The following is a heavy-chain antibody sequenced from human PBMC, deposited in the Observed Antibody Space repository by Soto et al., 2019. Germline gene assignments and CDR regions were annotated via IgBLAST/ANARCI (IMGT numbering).Heavy chain of an antibody. Sequence: QVQLVQSGAEVKKPGSSVKVSCKASGGTFSSYAISWVRQAPGQGLEWMGGIIPIFGTANYAQKFQGRVTITADESTSTAYMELSSLRSEDTAMYYCASRSRSIAAPWYWFDPWGQGTLVTVSS. D-gene: IGHD6-6*01. CDR3: ASRSRSIAAPWYWFDP. CDR2: IIPIFGTA. J-gene: IGHJ5*02. V-gene: IGHV1-69*01. CDR1: GGTFSSYA.